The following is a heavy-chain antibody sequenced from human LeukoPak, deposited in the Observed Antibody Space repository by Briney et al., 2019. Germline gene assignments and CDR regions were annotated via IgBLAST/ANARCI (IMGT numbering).Heavy chain of an antibody. CDR2: IYYSGST. CDR1: GGSISSGGYY. Sequence: PSQTLSLTCTASGGSISSGGYYWSWIRQPPGKGLEWIGYIYYSGSTNYNPSLKSRVTISVDTSKNQFSLKLSSVTAADTAVYYCARLNGANPPWEYYYYYYGMDVWGQGTTVTVSS. V-gene: IGHV4-61*08. J-gene: IGHJ6*02. CDR3: ARLNGANPPWEYYYYYYGMDV. D-gene: IGHD1-26*01.